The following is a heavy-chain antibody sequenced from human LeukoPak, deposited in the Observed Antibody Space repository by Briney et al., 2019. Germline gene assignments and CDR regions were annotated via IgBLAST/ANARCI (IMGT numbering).Heavy chain of an antibody. Sequence: SETLSLTCAVYGGSFIGYYWSWIRQPPGKGLEWIGEINHFGSTNYNPSLKSRVTISIDTSKNQFSLNLSSVTAADTAVYYCAREIAVTGYNWIDPWGQGTLVTVSS. CDR2: INHFGST. J-gene: IGHJ5*02. V-gene: IGHV4-34*01. CDR3: AREIAVTGYNWIDP. D-gene: IGHD6-19*01. CDR1: GGSFIGYY.